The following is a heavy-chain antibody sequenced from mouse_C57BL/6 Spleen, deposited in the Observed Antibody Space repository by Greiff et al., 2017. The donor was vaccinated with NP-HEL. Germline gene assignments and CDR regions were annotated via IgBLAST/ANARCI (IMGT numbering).Heavy chain of an antibody. CDR3: TTSGGSLYAMDY. V-gene: IGHV14-1*01. J-gene: IGHJ4*01. CDR1: GFNIKDYY. D-gene: IGHD1-1*02. Sequence: EVQLQQSGAELVRPGASVKLSCTASGFNIKDYYMHWVKQRPEQGLEWIGRIDPEDGDTEYAPKFQGKATMTADTSSNTAYLQLSSLTSEDTAVYYCTTSGGSLYAMDYWGQGTSVTVSS. CDR2: IDPEDGDT.